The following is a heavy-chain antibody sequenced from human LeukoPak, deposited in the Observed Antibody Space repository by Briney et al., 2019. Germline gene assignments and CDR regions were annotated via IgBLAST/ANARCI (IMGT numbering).Heavy chain of an antibody. CDR2: SIPIFGTA. CDR3: AVIAAAGQNYYYYGMNV. J-gene: IGHJ6*02. D-gene: IGHD6-13*01. V-gene: IGHV1-69*05. Sequence: ASVKVSCKAPGGTFTSYAISWVRQAPGQGLEWLEGSIPIFGTANYAQKFKGRVTITTDESTSTAYMELRSLRSEDTAVYYCAVIAAAGQNYYYYGMNVWGQGTTVTVSS. CDR1: GGTFTSYA.